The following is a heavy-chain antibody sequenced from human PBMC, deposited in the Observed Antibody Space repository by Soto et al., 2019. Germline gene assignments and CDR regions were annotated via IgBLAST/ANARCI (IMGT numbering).Heavy chain of an antibody. D-gene: IGHD3-16*01. CDR1: GFTFSDYY. CDR3: ARVGARGYEYIWGSPRGLDY. J-gene: IGHJ4*02. V-gene: IGHV3-11*01. CDR2: ISSSGSTI. Sequence: QVQLVESGGGLVQPGGSLRLSCAASGFTFSDYYMSWIRQAPGKGLEWVSYISSSGSTIYYADSVKGRFTISRDNAKNSLYLQMNSLRAEDTAVYYCARVGARGYEYIWGSPRGLDYWGQGTLVTVSS.